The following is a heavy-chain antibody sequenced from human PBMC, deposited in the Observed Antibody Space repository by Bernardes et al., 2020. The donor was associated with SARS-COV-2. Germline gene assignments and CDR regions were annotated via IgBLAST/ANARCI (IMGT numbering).Heavy chain of an antibody. CDR2: ISSSGSTT. J-gene: IGHJ5*02. Sequence: GGSLRLSCEASGFIFSDHYMSWLRQAPGKGLEWVADISSSGSTTSYADSVKGRFTISRDNRKKTVHLQMNSLRDEDTAIYYCAKNDGTYYYETTTYMDWFDPWGQGTLVTVSS. V-gene: IGHV3-11*01. CDR1: GFIFSDHY. CDR3: AKNDGTYYYETTTYMDWFDP. D-gene: IGHD3-22*01.